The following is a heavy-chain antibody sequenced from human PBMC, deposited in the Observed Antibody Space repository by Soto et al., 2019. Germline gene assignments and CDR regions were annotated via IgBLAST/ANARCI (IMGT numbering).Heavy chain of an antibody. J-gene: IGHJ5*01. CDR2: IGGGGYDT. V-gene: IGHV3-23*01. CDR3: AKDAVPYNGKWDWFDS. D-gene: IGHD1-20*01. CDR1: RFTFSDFD. Sequence: DVQLLESGGGLVQPGGSLTLSCAASRFTFSDFDMSWVRQAPGKGLEWVSSIGGGGYDTYYADSVKGRFTISRDNSKNTLYLQMDSLRDEDTAVYYCAKDAVPYNGKWDWFDSWGQGTLVIVSS.